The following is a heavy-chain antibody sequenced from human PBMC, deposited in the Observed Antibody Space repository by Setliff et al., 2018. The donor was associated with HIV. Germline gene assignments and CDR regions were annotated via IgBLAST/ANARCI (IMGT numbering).Heavy chain of an antibody. D-gene: IGHD5-18*01. Sequence: GSLRLSCAASGFTFSDYYMSWIRQAPGKGLEWVGRIKSKTDGGTTDYAAPVKGRFTISRDDSKNTLYLQMNSLKTEDTAVYYCARVTVDTTMVHWGVGDAFDIWGQGTMVTVSS. J-gene: IGHJ3*02. CDR1: GFTFSDYY. CDR3: ARVTVDTTMVHWGVGDAFDI. V-gene: IGHV3-15*01. CDR2: IKSKTDGGTT.